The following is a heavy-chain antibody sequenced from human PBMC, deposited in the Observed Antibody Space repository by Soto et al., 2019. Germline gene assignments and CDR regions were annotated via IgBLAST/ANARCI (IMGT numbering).Heavy chain of an antibody. J-gene: IGHJ1*01. CDR3: ARGLAXAGTVYXQH. CDR1: GFTFNRYW. D-gene: IGHD1-1*01. V-gene: IGHV3-74*01. CDR2: TNSDGSST. Sequence: SXRLSCAASGFTFNRYWMHWVRQGPGKGLMWVARTNSDGSSTRYADSVMGRFTISRDNAKNTVYLEMNSLRAEDTAVYYCARGLAXAGTVYXQHWGQGSLVTVSS.